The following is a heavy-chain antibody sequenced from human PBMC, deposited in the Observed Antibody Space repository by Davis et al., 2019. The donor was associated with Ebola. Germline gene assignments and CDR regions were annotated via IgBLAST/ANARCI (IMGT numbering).Heavy chain of an antibody. Sequence: AASVKVPCKASGYTFTGYYMHWVRQAPGQGLEWMGWINPNSGGTNYAQKFQGWVTMTRDTSISTAYMELSSLRAEDTAVYYCAGDFFVSSLSGMDVWGPGTTVTVSS. V-gene: IGHV1-2*04. CDR1: GYTFTGYY. CDR2: INPNSGGT. CDR3: AGDFFVSSLSGMDV. J-gene: IGHJ6*02. D-gene: IGHD6-13*01.